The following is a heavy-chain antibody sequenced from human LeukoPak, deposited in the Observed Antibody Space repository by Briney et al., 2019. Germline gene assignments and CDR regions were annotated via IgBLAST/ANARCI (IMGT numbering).Heavy chain of an antibody. Sequence: QTGGSLRLSCAVSGITLSNYGMSWVRQAPGKGLEWVAGLGGSGGGTNYADSVKGRFTISRDNAKNTLYLQMNSLRAEDTAVYFCAKRGVVIRVILVGFHKEAYYFDSWGQGALVTVSS. CDR1: GITLSNYG. D-gene: IGHD3-10*01. V-gene: IGHV3-23*01. J-gene: IGHJ4*02. CDR3: AKRGVVIRVILVGFHKEAYYFDS. CDR2: LGGSGGGT.